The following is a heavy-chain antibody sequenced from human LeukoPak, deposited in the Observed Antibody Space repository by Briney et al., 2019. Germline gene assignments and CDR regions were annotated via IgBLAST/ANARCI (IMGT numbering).Heavy chain of an antibody. CDR3: ARVSAYYYGSGSYYDDYYYLDV. D-gene: IGHD3-10*01. Sequence: GASVKVSCKASGGTFSSYAISWVRQAPGQGLEWMGGIIPIFGTANYAQKFQGRVTITADESTSTAYMELSSLRSEDTAVYYCARVSAYYYGSGSYYDDYYYLDVWGKGTTVTVSS. V-gene: IGHV1-69*01. J-gene: IGHJ6*03. CDR2: IIPIFGTA. CDR1: GGTFSSYA.